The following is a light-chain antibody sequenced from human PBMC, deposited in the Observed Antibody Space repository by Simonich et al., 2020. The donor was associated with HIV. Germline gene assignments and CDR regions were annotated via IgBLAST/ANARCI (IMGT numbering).Light chain of an antibody. Sequence: DIQITQSPSSLSASVENRVPITCRASKGISNSLAWYQKKPGKAPKLLINTAYRLESGVPSRFSGSGSGTEYTLTISSLQPEDFATYYCQQYYSSLLTFGGGTKVEIK. CDR3: QQYYSSLLT. CDR1: KGISNS. CDR2: TAY. J-gene: IGKJ4*01. V-gene: IGKV1-NL1*01.